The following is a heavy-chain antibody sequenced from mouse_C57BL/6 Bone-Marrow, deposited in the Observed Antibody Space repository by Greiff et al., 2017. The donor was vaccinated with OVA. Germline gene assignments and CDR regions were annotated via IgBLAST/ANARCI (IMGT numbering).Heavy chain of an antibody. D-gene: IGHD1-1*01. J-gene: IGHJ2*01. CDR3: ARGYGSLDY. V-gene: IGHV1-69*01. Sequence: QVQLQQPGAELVMPGASVKLSCKASGYTFTSYWMHWVKQRPGQGLEWIGEIDPSDSYTNYNQKFKGKSTLTVDKSSSTAYMQLSSLTSEDSAVYYCARGYGSLDYWGKGTTLTVSS. CDR1: GYTFTSYW. CDR2: IDPSDSYT.